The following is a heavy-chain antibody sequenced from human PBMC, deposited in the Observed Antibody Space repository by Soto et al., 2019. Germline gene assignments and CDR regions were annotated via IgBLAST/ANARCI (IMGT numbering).Heavy chain of an antibody. D-gene: IGHD4-17*01. J-gene: IGHJ4*02. CDR1: GYTFTSYD. CDR2: MNPNSGNT. CDR3: AVARSSTVTTSFDF. V-gene: IGHV1-8*01. Sequence: WASVKVSCKASGYTFTSYDINWVRQATGQGLEWMGWMNPNSGNTGYAQKFQGRVTMTTNTSISTAYMELSSLRSEDTAVYFCAVARSSTVTTSFDFWGQGTLVTVSS.